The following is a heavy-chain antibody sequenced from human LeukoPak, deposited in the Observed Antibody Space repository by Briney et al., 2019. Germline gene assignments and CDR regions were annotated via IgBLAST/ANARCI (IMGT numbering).Heavy chain of an antibody. CDR2: INPNSGGT. CDR1: GYTFTGYY. J-gene: IGHJ5*02. Sequence: GASVKVSCKASGYTFTGYYMHWVRQAPGQGLEWMGWINPNSGGTNYAQKFQGRVTLTRDTSISTAYMELRSLRSDDTAVYYCARHYYDSSGYHPWGQGTLVTVSS. CDR3: ARHYYDSSGYHP. D-gene: IGHD3-22*01. V-gene: IGHV1-2*02.